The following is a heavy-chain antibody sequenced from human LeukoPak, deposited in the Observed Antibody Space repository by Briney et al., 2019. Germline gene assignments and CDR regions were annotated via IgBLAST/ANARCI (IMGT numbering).Heavy chain of an antibody. D-gene: IGHD6-6*01. CDR1: GGSFSGYY. J-gene: IGHJ4*02. CDR2: INHSGGT. V-gene: IGHV4-34*01. CDR3: ARGLARSSLPPHRKDLSYFDH. Sequence: SETLSLTCAVYGGSFSGYYWSWIRQPPGKGLEWIGEINHSGGTNYNPSLKSRVTISVDTSKNQFSLRLTSVTAADTAVYYCARGLARSSLPPHRKDLSYFDHWGQGTLVTVSS.